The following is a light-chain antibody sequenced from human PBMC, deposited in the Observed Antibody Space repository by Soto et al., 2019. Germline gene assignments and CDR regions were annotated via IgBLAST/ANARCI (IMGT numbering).Light chain of an antibody. V-gene: IGKV3-11*01. Sequence: EIVLTQSPATLSLSPGERATLSCRASQSVRNYLAWYQQKVGQAPRLLIYDASNRATGIPARFSGSGSGTDFTLTISSLEPEDFAVYYCQQRSTWPWTFGQGTKVEIK. CDR1: QSVRNY. J-gene: IGKJ1*01. CDR2: DAS. CDR3: QQRSTWPWT.